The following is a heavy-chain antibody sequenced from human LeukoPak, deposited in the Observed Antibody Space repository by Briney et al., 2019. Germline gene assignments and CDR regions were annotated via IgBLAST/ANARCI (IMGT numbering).Heavy chain of an antibody. CDR2: IIPILGIA. CDR1: GGTFSSYA. CDR3: ARVMGSGWPPYYYYGMDV. J-gene: IGHJ6*02. Sequence: ASVKVSCKASGGTFSSYAISWVRQAPGQGLEWMGRIIPILGIANYAQKFQGRVTITADKSTNTAYMELSSLRSEDTAVYYCARVMGSGWPPYYYYGMDVWGQGTTVTVSS. D-gene: IGHD6-19*01. V-gene: IGHV1-69*04.